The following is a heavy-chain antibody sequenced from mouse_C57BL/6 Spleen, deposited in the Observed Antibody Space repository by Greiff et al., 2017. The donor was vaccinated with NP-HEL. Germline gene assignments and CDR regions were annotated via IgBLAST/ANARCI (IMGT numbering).Heavy chain of an antibody. CDR1: GFTFSDYG. CDR3: ARGETNWDGYAMDY. V-gene: IGHV5-17*01. J-gene: IGHJ4*01. Sequence: EVQRVESGGGLVKPGGSLKLSCAASGFTFSDYGMHWVRQAPEKGLEWVAYISSGSSTIYYADTVKGRFTISRDNAKNTLFLQMTSLRSEDTAMYYCARGETNWDGYAMDYWGQGTSVTVSS. D-gene: IGHD4-1*01. CDR2: ISSGSSTI.